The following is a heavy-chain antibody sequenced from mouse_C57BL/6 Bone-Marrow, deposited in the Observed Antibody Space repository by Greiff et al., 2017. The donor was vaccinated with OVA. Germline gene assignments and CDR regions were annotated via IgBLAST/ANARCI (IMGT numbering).Heavy chain of an antibody. V-gene: IGHV5-4*01. Sequence: EVKLMESGGGLVKPGGSLKLSCAASGFTFSSYAMSWVRQTPEKRLEWVATISDGGSYTYYPDNVKGRFTITRDNAKNNLYMQMSHLKSEDTAMYYGARDNGSRYGRYFDDWGTGTTVTVSS. D-gene: IGHD1-1*01. CDR2: ISDGGSYT. CDR1: GFTFSSYA. CDR3: ARDNGSRYGRYFDD. J-gene: IGHJ1*03.